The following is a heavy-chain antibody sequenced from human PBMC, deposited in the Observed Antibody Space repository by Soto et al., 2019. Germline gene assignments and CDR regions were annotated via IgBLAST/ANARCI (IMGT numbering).Heavy chain of an antibody. CDR3: ARAGAVAGHGDWFDP. Sequence: SETLSLTCAVSGYSISSGYYWGWIRQPPGKGLEWIGSIYHSGSTYYNPSLKSRVTISVDTSKNQFSLKLSSVTAADTAVYYCARAGAVAGHGDWFDPWGQGTLVTVSS. V-gene: IGHV4-38-2*01. J-gene: IGHJ5*02. CDR1: GYSISSGYY. D-gene: IGHD6-19*01. CDR2: IYHSGST.